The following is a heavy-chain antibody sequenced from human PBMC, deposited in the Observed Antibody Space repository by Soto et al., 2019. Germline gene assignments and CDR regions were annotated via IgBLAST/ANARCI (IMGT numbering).Heavy chain of an antibody. CDR3: ARHKQWLVYYFDY. V-gene: IGHV4-39*01. J-gene: IGHJ4*02. Sequence: QLQLQESGPGLVKPSETLSLTCTVSGGSISSSSYYWGWIRQPPGKGLEWIGSIYYSGSTYYNPSLKSRVTISVDTSKNQFSLKLSSVTAADTAVYYCARHKQWLVYYFDYWGQGTLVTVSS. CDR1: GGSISSSSYY. CDR2: IYYSGST. D-gene: IGHD6-19*01.